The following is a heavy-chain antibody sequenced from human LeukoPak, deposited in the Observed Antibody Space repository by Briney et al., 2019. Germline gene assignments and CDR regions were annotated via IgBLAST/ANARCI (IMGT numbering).Heavy chain of an antibody. CDR3: ARDLGRSGIGVVIYWYFDL. J-gene: IGHJ2*01. Sequence: GGSLRLSCAASGFPFSSYSIHWVRQAPGKGLEWVAVISYDGSIKYYADSVKGRFTISRDNSKNTLLLQLNSLEAEDTAVYYCARDLGRSGIGVVIYWYFDLWGRGTLVTVSS. D-gene: IGHD3-22*01. V-gene: IGHV3-30-3*01. CDR2: ISYDGSIK. CDR1: GFPFSSYS.